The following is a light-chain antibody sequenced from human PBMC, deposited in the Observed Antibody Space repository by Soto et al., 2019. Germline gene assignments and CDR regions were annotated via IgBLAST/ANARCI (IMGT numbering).Light chain of an antibody. V-gene: IGLV6-57*04. CDR2: EDN. CDR3: QSYDSSNQV. Sequence: NFMLTQPHSVSESPGKTVTISCTRSSGSIASNYVQWYQQRPGSAPTTVIYEDNQRPSGVPDRFSGSIDSSSNSASLTISELKTDDEADYYCQSYDSSNQVFGGGTKLTVL. J-gene: IGLJ2*01. CDR1: SGSIASNY.